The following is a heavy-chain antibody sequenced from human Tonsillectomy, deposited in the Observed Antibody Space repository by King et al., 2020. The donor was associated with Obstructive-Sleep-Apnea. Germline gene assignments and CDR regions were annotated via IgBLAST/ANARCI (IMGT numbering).Heavy chain of an antibody. CDR3: ARGRAAGPNWIDP. CDR2: IYYSGTT. J-gene: IGHJ5*02. CDR1: GGSISSSSYY. D-gene: IGHD6-13*01. V-gene: IGHV4-39*07. Sequence: QLQESGPGLVKPSDTLSLTCTVSGGSISSSSYYWGWIRQPPGKGLEWIGNIYYSGTTFYNPSLKSRVTISLGTSKNQFSLKLTAVTAADTAVYYCARGRAAGPNWIDPWGQGTLVTVSS.